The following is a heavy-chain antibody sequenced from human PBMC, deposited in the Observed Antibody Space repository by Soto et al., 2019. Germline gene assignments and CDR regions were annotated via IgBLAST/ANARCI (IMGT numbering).Heavy chain of an antibody. J-gene: IGHJ2*01. Sequence: GGSLRLSCVASGFTFSSYAMSWVRQAPGKGLEWVSTFGSSGNTYYEDSVKGRFTVSRDNSKNTLYLQMSSLRAEDTAVYCCAKRRPAGERYFDFWGRGTLVTVSS. CDR1: GFTFSSYA. D-gene: IGHD7-27*01. V-gene: IGHV3-23*01. CDR3: AKRRPAGERYFDF. CDR2: FGSSGNT.